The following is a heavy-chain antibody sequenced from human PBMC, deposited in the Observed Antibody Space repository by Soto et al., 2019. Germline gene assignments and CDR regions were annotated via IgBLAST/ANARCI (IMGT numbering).Heavy chain of an antibody. D-gene: IGHD2-2*02. CDR3: ARALPDPXSTSCYTADYYYYYGMDV. CDR1: GGSISSYY. CDR2: IYYSGST. V-gene: IGHV4-59*01. Sequence: SETLSLTCTVSGGSISSYYWSWIRQPPGKGLEWIGYIYYSGSTNYNPSLKSRVTISVDTSKNQFSLKLSSVTAADTAVYYCARALPDPXSTSCYTADYYYYYGMDVWGQGTTVTVSS. J-gene: IGHJ6*02.